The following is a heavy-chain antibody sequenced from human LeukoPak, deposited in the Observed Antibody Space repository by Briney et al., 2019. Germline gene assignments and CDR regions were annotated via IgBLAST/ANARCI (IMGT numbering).Heavy chain of an antibody. Sequence: SGTLSLTCAVSGGSISSSNWWSWVRQPPGEGLEWIGEIYHSGSTNYNPSLKSRVTISVDTSKNQFSLKLSSVTAADTAVYYCARSRRGDYYGYFDLWGRGTLVTVSS. J-gene: IGHJ2*01. CDR3: ARSRRGDYYGYFDL. CDR2: IYHSGST. V-gene: IGHV4-4*02. D-gene: IGHD3-10*01. CDR1: GGSISSSNW.